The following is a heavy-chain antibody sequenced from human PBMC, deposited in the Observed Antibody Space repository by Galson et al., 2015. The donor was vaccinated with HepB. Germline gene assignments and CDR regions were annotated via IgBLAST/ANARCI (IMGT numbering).Heavy chain of an antibody. V-gene: IGHV5-51*01. CDR2: IFPSDSDT. Sequence: QSGAEVKEPGESLKISCKGLGNVFGTSWIGWVRQMPGKGLEWMGIIFPSDSDTRYSPSFQGQVTISADNSINTAYLQWTRLKASDTAIYYCARRPRKDAFEIGGQGTMVTVSS. CDR3: ARRPRKDAFEI. J-gene: IGHJ3*02. CDR1: GNVFGTSW.